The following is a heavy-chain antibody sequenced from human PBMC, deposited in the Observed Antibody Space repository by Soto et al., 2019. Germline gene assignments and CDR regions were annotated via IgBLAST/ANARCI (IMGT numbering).Heavy chain of an antibody. CDR3: ARAFVSEGSSGPGLDP. CDR2: IYYSGST. Sequence: SETLSLTCTVSGGSISSYYWSWIRQPPGKGLEWIGYIYYSGSTNYNPSLKSRVTISVDTSKNQFSLKLSSVTAADTAVYYCARAFVSEGSSGPGLDPWGQGTLVTVSS. CDR1: GGSISSYY. V-gene: IGHV4-59*01. D-gene: IGHD6-19*01. J-gene: IGHJ5*02.